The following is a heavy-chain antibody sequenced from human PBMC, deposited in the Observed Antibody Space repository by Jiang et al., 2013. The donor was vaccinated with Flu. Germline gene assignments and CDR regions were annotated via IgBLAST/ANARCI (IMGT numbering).Heavy chain of an antibody. J-gene: IGHJ6*02. V-gene: IGHV4-39*01. CDR1: GGSVSDTNSF. D-gene: IGHD4-17*01. CDR2: IYIAGRT. Sequence: LLKPSETLSLTCTVSGGSVSDTNSFWGWIRQPHGKGLEWIGSIYIAGRTYYNPSLESRVIVSVDTSKNQFSLKLSSVTAADTAVYYCARLDYGDGYYYYGMDVWGQGTTVTVSS. CDR3: ARLDYGDGYYYYGMDV.